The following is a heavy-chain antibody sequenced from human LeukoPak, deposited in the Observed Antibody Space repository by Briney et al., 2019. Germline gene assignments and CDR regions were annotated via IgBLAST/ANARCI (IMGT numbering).Heavy chain of an antibody. Sequence: PSETLSLTCAVYGGSFSVYYWSWIRQPPGKGLEWIGEINHSGSTNYNPSLKSRVTISVDTSKNQFSLRLSSVTAADTAVYYCARGTVTTYFFDYWGQGTLVTVSS. CDR1: GGSFSVYY. CDR2: INHSGST. J-gene: IGHJ4*02. CDR3: ARGTVTTYFFDY. V-gene: IGHV4-34*01. D-gene: IGHD4-17*01.